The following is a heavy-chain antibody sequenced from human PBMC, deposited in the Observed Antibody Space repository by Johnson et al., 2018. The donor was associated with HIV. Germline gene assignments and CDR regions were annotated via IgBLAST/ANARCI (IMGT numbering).Heavy chain of an antibody. V-gene: IGHV3-66*02. D-gene: IGHD1-26*01. CDR2: IYSGGST. CDR1: GFTVSSNY. J-gene: IGHJ3*02. CDR3: AKDGAVDAFDI. Sequence: VQLVESGGGLVQPGGSLRLSCAASGFTVSSNYMNWVRQAPGKGLECVSVIYSGGSTYYADSVKGRFTISRDNSKNSLYLQMNSLRTEDTALYYCAKDGAVDAFDIWGQGTMVTVSS.